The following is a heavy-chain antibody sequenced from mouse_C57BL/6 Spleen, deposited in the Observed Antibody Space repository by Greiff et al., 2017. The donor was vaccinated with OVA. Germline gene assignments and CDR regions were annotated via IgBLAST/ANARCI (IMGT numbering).Heavy chain of an antibody. Sequence: DVKLVESGGGLVQPGGSLKLSCAASGFTFSDYYMYWVRQTPEKRLEWVAYISNGGGSTYYPDTVKGRFTISRDNAKNTLYLQMSRLKSEDTAMYYCARSYYYGSSSYYFDYWGQGTTLTVSS. J-gene: IGHJ2*01. CDR1: GFTFSDYY. CDR3: ARSYYYGSSSYYFDY. V-gene: IGHV5-12*01. D-gene: IGHD1-1*01. CDR2: ISNGGGST.